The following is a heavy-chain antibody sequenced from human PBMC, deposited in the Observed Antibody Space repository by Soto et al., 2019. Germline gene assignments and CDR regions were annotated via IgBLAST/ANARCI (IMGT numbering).Heavy chain of an antibody. Sequence: GKGLEWVSYISSSSSYTNYADSVKGRFTISRDNAKNSLYLQMNSLRAEDTAVYYFARDLLLEAAAADGACDICGPVTMFTV. CDR3: ARDLLLEAAAADGACDI. D-gene: IGHD6-13*01. V-gene: IGHV3-11*06. J-gene: IGHJ3*02. CDR2: ISSSSSYT.